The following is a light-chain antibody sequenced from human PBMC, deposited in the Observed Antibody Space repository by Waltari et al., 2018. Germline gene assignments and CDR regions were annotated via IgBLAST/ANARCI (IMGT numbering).Light chain of an antibody. CDR2: DVN. Sequence: QSALTQPPSVSVSPEQSVTISCTGSTSDVGGYNSVSWYQQHPGNAPNLIIFDVNQRPSGCPDRSAGSTSGTAAVLTISGLRPEEEADYHCCSYAGVHAFWLFGGGTKLTVL. CDR1: TSDVGGYNS. J-gene: IGLJ3*02. V-gene: IGLV2-11*01. CDR3: CSYAGVHAFWL.